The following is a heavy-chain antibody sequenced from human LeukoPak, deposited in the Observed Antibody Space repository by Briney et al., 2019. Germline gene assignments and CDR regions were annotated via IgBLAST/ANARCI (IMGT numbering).Heavy chain of an antibody. J-gene: IGHJ4*02. CDR1: GGSFGGYY. CDR2: INHSGST. D-gene: IGHD6-13*01. Sequence: SEALSLTCAVYGGSFGGYYWSWIRQPPGKGLEWIGEINHSGSTNYNPSLKSRVTISVDTSKNQFSLKLSSVTAADTAVYYCARGPDPHASGYSSSWGFDYWGQGTLVTVSS. V-gene: IGHV4-34*01. CDR3: ARGPDPHASGYSSSWGFDY.